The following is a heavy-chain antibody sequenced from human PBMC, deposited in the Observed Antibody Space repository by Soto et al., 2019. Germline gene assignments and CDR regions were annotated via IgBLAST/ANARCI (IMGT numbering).Heavy chain of an antibody. D-gene: IGHD3-10*01. J-gene: IGHJ4*02. CDR3: AKASSHYGSGSYYTIDY. Sequence: QVQLVESGGGVVQPGRSLRLSCAASGFTFSNYGMHWVRQAPGKGLEWVAVISNDGSNRYYADYVKGRFTISRDYSKNTLYLQMSSLRAEDTAVYHCAKASSHYGSGSYYTIDYWGQGTLVTVSS. CDR1: GFTFSNYG. CDR2: ISNDGSNR. V-gene: IGHV3-30*18.